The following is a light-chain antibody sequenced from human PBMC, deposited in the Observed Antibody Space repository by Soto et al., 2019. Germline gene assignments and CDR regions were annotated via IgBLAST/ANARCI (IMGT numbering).Light chain of an antibody. Sequence: QSVLTQPPSASGTPGQRVTISCSGSSSNIGSNYVYWYQQLPGSAPKLLIYRNDQRPSGVPDRFSASKSGTAASLAISGLRSEDEADYHCAAWDDSLSAVVFSGGTQLTVL. CDR3: AAWDDSLSAVV. CDR1: SSNIGSNY. J-gene: IGLJ7*01. CDR2: RND. V-gene: IGLV1-47*01.